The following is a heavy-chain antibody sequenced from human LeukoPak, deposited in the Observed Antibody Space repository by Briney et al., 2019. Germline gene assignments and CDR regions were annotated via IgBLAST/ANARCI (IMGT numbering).Heavy chain of an antibody. CDR1: GGSIGSYY. J-gene: IGHJ6*03. V-gene: IGHV4-4*07. Sequence: SETLSLTCTVPGGSIGSYYWSWIRQPAGKGLEWIGRVYNSGSTNYNPSLKSRVTMSVDTSKNQFSLRLNSVTAADTAVYFCARSPSTYYHYYMDVWGKGTTVTVSS. CDR2: VYNSGST. D-gene: IGHD2/OR15-2a*01. CDR3: ARSPSTYYHYYMDV.